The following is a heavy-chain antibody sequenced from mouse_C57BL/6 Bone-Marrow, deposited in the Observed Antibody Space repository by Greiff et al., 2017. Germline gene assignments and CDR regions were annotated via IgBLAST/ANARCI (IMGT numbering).Heavy chain of an antibody. CDR2: IHPNSGST. D-gene: IGHD2-14*01. CDR1: GYTFTSYW. CDR3: ARYRLEVFDY. V-gene: IGHV1-64*01. Sequence: QVQLQQPGAELVKPGASVKLSCKASGYTFTSYWMHWVKQRPGQGLEWIGMIHPNSGSTNYNEKFKSKATLTVDKSSSTAYMQLGSLTSEDSAVYYCARYRLEVFDYWGQGTTLTVSS. J-gene: IGHJ2*01.